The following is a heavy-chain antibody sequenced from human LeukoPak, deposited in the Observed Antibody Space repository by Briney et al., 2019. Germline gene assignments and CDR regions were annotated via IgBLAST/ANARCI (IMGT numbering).Heavy chain of an antibody. CDR3: ARVSHYGSQVDY. V-gene: IGHV3-33*01. CDR2: IWYDGSNK. D-gene: IGHD3-10*01. J-gene: IGHJ4*02. CDR1: GFTFSSYG. Sequence: GGSLRLSCAASGFTFSSYGMHWARQAPGKGLEWVAVIWYDGSNKYYADSVKGRFTISRDNSKNTLYLQMNSLRAEDTAVYYCARVSHYGSQVDYWGQGTLVTVSS.